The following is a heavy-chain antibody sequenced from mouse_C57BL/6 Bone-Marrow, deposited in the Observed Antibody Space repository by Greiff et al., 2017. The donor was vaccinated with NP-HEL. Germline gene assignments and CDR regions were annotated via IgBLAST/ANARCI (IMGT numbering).Heavy chain of an antibody. Sequence: QVQLKQPGAELVMPGASVKLSCKASGYTFTSYWMHWVKQRPGQGLEWIGEIDPSDSYTNYNQKFKGKSTLTVDKSSSTAYMQLSSLTSEDSAVYYCARGNWDGGFAYWGQGTLVTVSA. CDR1: GYTFTSYW. CDR3: ARGNWDGGFAY. D-gene: IGHD4-1*02. CDR2: IDPSDSYT. J-gene: IGHJ3*01. V-gene: IGHV1-69*01.